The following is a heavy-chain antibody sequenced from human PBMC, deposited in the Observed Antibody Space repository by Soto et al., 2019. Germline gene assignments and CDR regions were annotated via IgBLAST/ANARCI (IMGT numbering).Heavy chain of an antibody. V-gene: IGHV4-30-4*01. CDR3: ARGPSGDQVHY. D-gene: IGHD7-27*01. CDR1: GGSITSDYSC. CDR2: IFDSGTT. J-gene: IGHJ4*02. Sequence: QVQLQESGQGLVKPSQTLSLTCTVSGGSITSDYSCWSWIRQPPGEGLEWIGHIFDSGTTYTIPSLSCQVALPRDPRKNPFSLTLSSVTAADTAVYYCARGPSGDQVHYWGQGALVTVSS.